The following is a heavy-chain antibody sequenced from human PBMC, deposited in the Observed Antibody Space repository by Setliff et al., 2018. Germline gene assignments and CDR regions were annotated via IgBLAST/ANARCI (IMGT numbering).Heavy chain of an antibody. D-gene: IGHD1-1*01. J-gene: IGHJ5*02. CDR1: GGSISSGDYY. Sequence: SETLSLTCTVSGGSISSGDYYWSWIRQPPGKGLEWIGYIYSSGSTYYNPSLKSRVSISVDTSKNQFSLKLSSVTAADTAVYYCARDLQLSSWFDPWGQGTLVTVSS. CDR3: ARDLQLSSWFDP. V-gene: IGHV4-30-4*08. CDR2: IYSSGST.